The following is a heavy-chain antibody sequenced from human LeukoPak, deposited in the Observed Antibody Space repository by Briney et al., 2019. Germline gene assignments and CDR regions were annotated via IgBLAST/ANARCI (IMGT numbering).Heavy chain of an antibody. CDR1: GGSVSSGSYY. V-gene: IGHV4-61*01. CDR3: ARDRGGYCSGGSCYSSKVNNWFDP. J-gene: IGHJ5*02. CDR2: IYYSGST. Sequence: SETLSLTCTVSGGSVSSGSYYWSWIRQPPGKGLEWIGYIYYSGSTNYNPSLKSRVTISVDTSKNQFSLKLSSVTAADTAVYYCARDRGGYCSGGSCYSSKVNNWFDPWGQGTLVTVSS. D-gene: IGHD2-15*01.